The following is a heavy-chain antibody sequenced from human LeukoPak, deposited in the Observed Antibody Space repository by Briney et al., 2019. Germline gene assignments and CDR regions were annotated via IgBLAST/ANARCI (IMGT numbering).Heavy chain of an antibody. CDR1: GFTFSSYA. CDR2: ISGSGGST. J-gene: IGHJ4*02. V-gene: IGHV3-23*01. D-gene: IGHD3-10*01. Sequence: PGGSLRLSCAASGFTFSSYAMSWVRQAPGKGLEWVSAISGSGGSTYYADSVKGRFTISRDNSKNTLYLQMNSLRAEDTAVYYCANHCGSEYYFDYWGQGTLVTVSS. CDR3: ANHCGSEYYFDY.